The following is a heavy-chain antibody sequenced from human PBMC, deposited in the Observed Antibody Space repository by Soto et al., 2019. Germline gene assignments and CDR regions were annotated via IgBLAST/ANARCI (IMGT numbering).Heavy chain of an antibody. CDR3: ARDPIPNRYYYYGMDV. CDR1: GGSISSGGYY. J-gene: IGHJ6*02. V-gene: IGHV4-31*03. Sequence: LSETLSLTCTVSGGSISSGGYYWSWIRQHPGKGLEWIGYIYYSGSTYYNPSLKSRVTISVDTSKNQFSLKLSSVTAADTAVYYCARDPIPNRYYYYGMDVWGQGTTVTVSS. CDR2: IYYSGST.